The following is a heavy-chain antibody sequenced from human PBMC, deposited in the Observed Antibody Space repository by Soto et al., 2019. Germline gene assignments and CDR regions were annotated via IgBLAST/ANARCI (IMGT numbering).Heavy chain of an antibody. Sequence: SQTLSLTCAISGDSVSSDSAAWNLSMQSPSRGLEWLGRTYYRSKWYNDYTLSVKSRITINPDTSKNQFSLQLSSVTPEDTAVYYCTRARSSSWDYFYGMDVWGQGTTVTVSS. D-gene: IGHD6-13*01. J-gene: IGHJ6*02. V-gene: IGHV6-1*01. CDR2: TYYRSKWYN. CDR1: GDSVSSDSAA. CDR3: TRARSSSWDYFYGMDV.